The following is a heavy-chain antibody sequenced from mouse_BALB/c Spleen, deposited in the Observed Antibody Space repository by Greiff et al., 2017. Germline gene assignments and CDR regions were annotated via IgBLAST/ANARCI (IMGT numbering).Heavy chain of an antibody. V-gene: IGHV5-9*03. CDR1: GFTFSSYS. D-gene: IGHD2-4*01. J-gene: IGHJ3*01. CDR3: ARWDYAGWFAY. CDR2: ISSGGGNT. Sequence: EVHLVESGGGLVKPGGSLKLSCAASGFTFSSYSMSWVRQTPEKRLEWVATISSGGGNTYYPDSVKGRFTISRDNAKNNLYLQMSSLRSEDTALYYCARWDYAGWFAYWGQGTLVTVSA.